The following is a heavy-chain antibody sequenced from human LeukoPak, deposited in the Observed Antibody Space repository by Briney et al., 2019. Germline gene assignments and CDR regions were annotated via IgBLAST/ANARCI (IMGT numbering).Heavy chain of an antibody. CDR1: GYTFTGYY. Sequence: GASVKVSCKASGYTFTGYYMHWVRQAPGQGLEWMGWISGYNSNTNYAQKLQGRVTMTTDTSTSTAYMELRSLRSDDTAVYYCARDRLELHIVPLGLFDPWGQGTLVTVSS. J-gene: IGHJ5*02. D-gene: IGHD1-7*01. V-gene: IGHV1-18*04. CDR2: ISGYNSNT. CDR3: ARDRLELHIVPLGLFDP.